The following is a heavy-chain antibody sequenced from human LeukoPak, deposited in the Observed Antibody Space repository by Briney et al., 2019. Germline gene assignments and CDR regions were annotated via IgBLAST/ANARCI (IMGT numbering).Heavy chain of an antibody. J-gene: IGHJ5*02. Sequence: PSETLSLTCSVSGGSISSHYWSWIRQPPGKGLEWIGYIYYSGSTKYNPSLKSRVTISVDTSKNQFSLKLSSVTASDTAVYYCARRRVGDLTVGSDTWFDPWGQGALVTVSS. CDR1: GGSISSHY. CDR3: ARRRVGDLTVGSDTWFDP. V-gene: IGHV4-59*08. CDR2: IYYSGST. D-gene: IGHD2-15*01.